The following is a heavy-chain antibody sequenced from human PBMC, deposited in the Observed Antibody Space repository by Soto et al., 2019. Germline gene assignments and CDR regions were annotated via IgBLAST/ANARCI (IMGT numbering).Heavy chain of an antibody. D-gene: IGHD3-10*01. V-gene: IGHV3-15*01. J-gene: IGHJ5*01. Sequence: GGSLRLCCAASGFTFTNAWMSWVRQAPGKGLEWDGQIKSRTDGGTTAYATPVRGTLIISRDESKNTLYPQMTSLKSEDTAVYYCHTDLRLCFGQLFNSWGRGTLVTVSS. CDR2: IKSRTDGGTT. CDR3: HTDLRLCFGQLFNS. CDR1: GFTFTNAW.